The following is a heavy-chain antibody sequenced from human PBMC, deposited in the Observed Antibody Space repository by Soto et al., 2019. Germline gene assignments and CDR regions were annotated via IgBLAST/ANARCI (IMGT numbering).Heavy chain of an antibody. Sequence: PSETLSLTCAVYGGSFSGYYWSWIRQPPGKGLEWIGEINHSGSTNYNPSLKSRVTISVDTSKNQFSLKLSSVTAADTAVYYCAGPGIAARPNLDYWGQGTLVTVS. CDR2: INHSGST. CDR1: GGSFSGYY. CDR3: AGPGIAARPNLDY. V-gene: IGHV4-34*01. D-gene: IGHD6-6*01. J-gene: IGHJ4*02.